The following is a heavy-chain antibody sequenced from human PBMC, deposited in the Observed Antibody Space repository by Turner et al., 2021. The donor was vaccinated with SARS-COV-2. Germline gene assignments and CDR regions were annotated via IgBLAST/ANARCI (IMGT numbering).Heavy chain of an antibody. Sequence: VQLLESGGGLVQPGGSLSLPCAASGFTFSSYAMSWVRQAPGKGLEWVSAISGSGGSTYYAGSVKGRFTISRDNSKNTLYLQMNSLRAEDTAVYYCAKADRVMIVVVITLFDYWGQGTLVTVSS. CDR3: AKADRVMIVVVITLFDY. V-gene: IGHV3-23*01. J-gene: IGHJ4*02. D-gene: IGHD3-22*01. CDR2: ISGSGGST. CDR1: GFTFSSYA.